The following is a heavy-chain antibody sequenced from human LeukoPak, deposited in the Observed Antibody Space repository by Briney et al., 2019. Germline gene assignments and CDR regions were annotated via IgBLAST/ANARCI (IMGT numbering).Heavy chain of an antibody. CDR3: AKETISYGMDV. Sequence: GGSLRLSCAASGFTFSSYGMHWVRQAPGKGLEWVAVISYDGSNKYYADSVKGRFTISRDNSKNTLYLQMNSLRAEDTAVYYGAKETISYGMDVWGQGTTVTVSS. D-gene: IGHD2/OR15-2a*01. CDR1: GFTFSSYG. J-gene: IGHJ6*02. CDR2: ISYDGSNK. V-gene: IGHV3-30*18.